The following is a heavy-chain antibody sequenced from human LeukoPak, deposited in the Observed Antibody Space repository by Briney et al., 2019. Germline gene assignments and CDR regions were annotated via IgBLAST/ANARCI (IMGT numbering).Heavy chain of an antibody. D-gene: IGHD2/OR15-2a*01. CDR2: IWYDGSNK. V-gene: IGHV3-33*01. CDR3: AREGPRGNSQFDY. Sequence: GGSLRLSCAACGFTFSSYGMHWVRQAPGKGLEWVALIWYDGSNKYYTDSVKGRLTISRDNSKNTLYLQMNSLRAEDTAIYYCAREGPRGNSQFDYWGQGTLVTVSS. J-gene: IGHJ4*02. CDR1: GFTFSSYG.